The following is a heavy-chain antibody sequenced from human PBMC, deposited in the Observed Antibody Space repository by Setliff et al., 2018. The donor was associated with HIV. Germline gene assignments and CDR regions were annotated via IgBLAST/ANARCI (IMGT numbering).Heavy chain of an antibody. V-gene: IGHV1-18*01. J-gene: IGHJ6*03. D-gene: IGHD1-1*01. Sequence: ASVKVSCKASGYTFTSYGISWVRQAPGRGLEWMGWISAYNGNTNYAQKVQGRVTMTTDTSTSTAYMELRSLRSDDTAMYYCASSAGAVPTTAPYGDYYYYFYMDVWGKGTTVTVSS. CDR1: GYTFTSYG. CDR2: ISAYNGNT. CDR3: ASSAGAVPTTAPYGDYYYYFYMDV.